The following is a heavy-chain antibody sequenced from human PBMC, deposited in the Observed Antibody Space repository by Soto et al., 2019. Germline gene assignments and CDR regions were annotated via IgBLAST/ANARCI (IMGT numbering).Heavy chain of an antibody. D-gene: IGHD3-9*01. CDR2: IYYSGST. CDR1: GGSVSSGSYY. CDR3: ATPAGDYDILTGYYNPWRFDY. Sequence: KTSETLSLTCTVSGGSVSSGSYYWSWIRQPPGKGLEWIGYIYYSGSTNYNPSLKSRVTISVDTSKNQFSLKLSSVTAADTAVYYCATPAGDYDILTGYYNPWRFDYWGQGTLVTVSS. J-gene: IGHJ4*02. V-gene: IGHV4-61*01.